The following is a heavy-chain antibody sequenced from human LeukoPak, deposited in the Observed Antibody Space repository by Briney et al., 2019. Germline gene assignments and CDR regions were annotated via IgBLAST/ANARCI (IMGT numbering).Heavy chain of an antibody. CDR3: AKNGDRGAYCTGGTCYPYFYYYMDV. CDR1: RFSFSSYE. D-gene: IGHD2-15*01. J-gene: IGHJ6*03. Sequence: PGGSLRLSCAASRFSFSSYEMNWVRQAPGKGLEWVSSISSTGGTTYYADSVKGRFTISRDNSKNTLYLQMNSLRAEDTAIYYCAKNGDRGAYCTGGTCYPYFYYYMDVWGKGTTVTI. CDR2: ISSTGGTT. V-gene: IGHV3-23*01.